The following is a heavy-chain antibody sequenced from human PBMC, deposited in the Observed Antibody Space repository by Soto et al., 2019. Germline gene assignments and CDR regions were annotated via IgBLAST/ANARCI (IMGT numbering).Heavy chain of an antibody. CDR3: TRDCSSTSCIRPAYYYGMDV. CDR2: IRSKAYGGTT. V-gene: IGHV3-49*04. D-gene: IGHD2-2*01. CDR1: GFTFGDYA. Sequence: PGGSLRLSCTASGFTFGDYAMSWVRQAPGKGLEWVGFIRSKAYGGTTEYAASVKGRFTISRDDSKSIAYLQMNSLKTEDTAVYYCTRDCSSTSCIRPAYYYGMDVWGQGTTVTVSS. J-gene: IGHJ6*02.